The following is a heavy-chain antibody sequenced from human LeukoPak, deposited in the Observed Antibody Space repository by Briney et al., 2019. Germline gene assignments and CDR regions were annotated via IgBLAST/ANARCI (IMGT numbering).Heavy chain of an antibody. CDR1: GGSLGSSSYY. V-gene: IGHV4-39*07. D-gene: IGHD3-10*01. Sequence: SETLSLTCTVSGGSLGSSSYYWGWIRQPPGKGLEWIGTIYFDGNTFYNPSLKSRVTISIDMSKNQFSLKLRSVTAADTAVYYCARGKYYHASGASWGQGTLVTVSS. CDR3: ARGKYYHASGAS. J-gene: IGHJ5*02. CDR2: IYFDGNT.